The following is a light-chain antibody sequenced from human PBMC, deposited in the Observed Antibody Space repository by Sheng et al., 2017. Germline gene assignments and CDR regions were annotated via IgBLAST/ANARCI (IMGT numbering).Light chain of an antibody. J-gene: IGKJ2*01. Sequence: EIVMTQSPATLSVSPGERATLSCRASQSVSSYLAWYQQKPGQAPRLLIYGASARATGIPARFSGSGSGTEFTLTISSLQPEDFATYYCQQSYGTYTFGQGTKLEI. CDR3: QQSYGTYT. CDR1: QSVSSY. V-gene: IGKV3-15*01. CDR2: GAS.